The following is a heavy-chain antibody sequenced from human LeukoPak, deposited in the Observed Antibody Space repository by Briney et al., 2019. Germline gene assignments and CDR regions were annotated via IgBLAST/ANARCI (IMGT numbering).Heavy chain of an antibody. Sequence: GGSLRLSCAASGFTFSSYGMHWVRQAPGKGLEWVAFIRYDGSNKYYADSVKGRFTISRDNSKNTLYLQMNSLRAEDTAVYYCASGNCGGDCYYFDYWGQGTLVTVSS. J-gene: IGHJ4*02. CDR1: GFTFSSYG. V-gene: IGHV3-30*02. CDR2: IRYDGSNK. D-gene: IGHD2-21*02. CDR3: ASGNCGGDCYYFDY.